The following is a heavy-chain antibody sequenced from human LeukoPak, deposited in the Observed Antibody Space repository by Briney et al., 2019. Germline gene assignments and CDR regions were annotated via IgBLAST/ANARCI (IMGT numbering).Heavy chain of an antibody. CDR2: ISSGGTTT. V-gene: IGHV3-11*04. CDR1: GFPFSDFY. CDR3: GSGWYSNT. Sequence: GGSLRLSCTASGFPFSDFYMAWIRQSPGKGLECIAYISSGGTTTSYADSVKGRFTISRDSAKNSLYLQMNSLRAEDTAVYYCGSGWYSNTWGQGTLVTVSS. D-gene: IGHD6-19*01. J-gene: IGHJ5*02.